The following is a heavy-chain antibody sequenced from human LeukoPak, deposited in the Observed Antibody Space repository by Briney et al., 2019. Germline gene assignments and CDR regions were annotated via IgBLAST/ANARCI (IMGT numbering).Heavy chain of an antibody. V-gene: IGHV3-9*01. CDR2: ISWNSGSI. CDR3: AKNSYSSSPEFDY. D-gene: IGHD6-6*01. Sequence: PGRPLRLSCAASGFTFDDYAMHWVRQAPGKGLEWVSGISWNSGSIGYADSVKGRFTISRDNAKNSLYLQMNSLRAEDTALYYCAKNSYSSSPEFDYWGQGTLVTVSS. J-gene: IGHJ4*02. CDR1: GFTFDDYA.